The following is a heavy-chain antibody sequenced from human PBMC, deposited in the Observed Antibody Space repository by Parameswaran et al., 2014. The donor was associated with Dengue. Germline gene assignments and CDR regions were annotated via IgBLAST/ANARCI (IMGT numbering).Heavy chain of an antibody. Sequence: WVRQAPGQGLEWMGWISAYNGNTNYAQKLQGRVTMTTDTSTSTAYMELRSLRSDDTAVYYCARDYSVEDTETKYYYYYYMDVWGKGTTVTVSS. V-gene: IGHV1-18*01. D-gene: IGHD2-15*01. CDR3: ARDYSVEDTETKYYYYYYMDV. CDR2: ISAYNGNT. J-gene: IGHJ6*03.